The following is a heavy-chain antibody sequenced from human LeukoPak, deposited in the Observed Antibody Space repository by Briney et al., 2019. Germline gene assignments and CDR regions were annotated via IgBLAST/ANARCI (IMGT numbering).Heavy chain of an antibody. V-gene: IGHV3-74*01. CDR1: GFTFSSFW. Sequence: GGSLRLSCTASGFTFSSFWMHWVRQAPGKGLVWVPRINSDGSSTNYADSVKGRFTISRDNAKSTLYLQMNSLTAEDTAVYYCVKVGPTYSLGAFDIWGQGTMVTVSS. J-gene: IGHJ3*02. CDR3: VKVGPTYSLGAFDI. CDR2: INSDGSST. D-gene: IGHD1-26*01.